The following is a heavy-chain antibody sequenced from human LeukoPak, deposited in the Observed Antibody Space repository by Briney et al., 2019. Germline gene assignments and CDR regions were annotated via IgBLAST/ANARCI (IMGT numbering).Heavy chain of an antibody. D-gene: IGHD3-10*01. J-gene: IGHJ5*02. V-gene: IGHV1-3*01. CDR1: GFTFTKYG. CDR2: INAGNGNT. CDR3: ARAHPCMVRGGWFDP. Sequence: ASVKVSCKASGFTFTKYGFSWVRQAPGQRLEWMGWINAGNGNTKYSQKFQGRVTITRDTSASTAYMELSSLRSEDTAVYYCARAHPCMVRGGWFDPWGQGTLVTVSS.